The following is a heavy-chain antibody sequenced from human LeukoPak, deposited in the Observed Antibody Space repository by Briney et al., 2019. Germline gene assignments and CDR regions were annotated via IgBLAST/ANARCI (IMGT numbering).Heavy chain of an antibody. J-gene: IGHJ3*02. CDR3: ARERYQPNSSSWPNDAFDI. CDR1: GGSISSSTFY. V-gene: IGHV4-39*02. Sequence: SETLSLTCTVSGGSISSSTFYWGWIRQPPGKGLEWIGSLYYSGSTYYNPSLKSRVTISVDTSKNQFSLKLSSVTAADTAVYYCARERYQPNSSSWPNDAFDIWGQGTMVTVSS. D-gene: IGHD6-13*01. CDR2: LYYSGST.